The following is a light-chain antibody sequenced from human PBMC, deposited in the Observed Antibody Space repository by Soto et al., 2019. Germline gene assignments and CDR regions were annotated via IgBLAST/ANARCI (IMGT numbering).Light chain of an antibody. V-gene: IGKV1-27*01. CDR1: QGIGNY. Sequence: DIQMTQSPSSLSASVGDRVTITFRASQGIGNYLSWYQQKPGKVPKLLIYTSSTLQSGVPSRFSGSRSGTDFTLTISSLQPEDVATYYCQKHDGAPLTFGGGTKVDIK. J-gene: IGKJ4*01. CDR3: QKHDGAPLT. CDR2: TSS.